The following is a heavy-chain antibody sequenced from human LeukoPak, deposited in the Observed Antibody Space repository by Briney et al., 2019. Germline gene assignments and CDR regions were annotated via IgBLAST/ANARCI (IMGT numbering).Heavy chain of an antibody. CDR1: GFTFSSYA. CDR2: ISGSGGST. V-gene: IGHV3-23*01. J-gene: IGHJ4*02. D-gene: IGHD6-13*01. CDR3: AKVGGIAAATSAVDY. Sequence: GGSLRLSCAASGFTFSSYAMSWVRQAPGKGLEWVSAISGSGGSTYYADSVKGRFTISRDNSKNTLYLQMSSLRAEDTAVYYCAKVGGIAAATSAVDYWGQGTLVTVSS.